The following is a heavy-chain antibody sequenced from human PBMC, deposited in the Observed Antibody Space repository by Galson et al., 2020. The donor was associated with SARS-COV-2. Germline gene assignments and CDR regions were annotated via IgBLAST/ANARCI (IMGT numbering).Heavy chain of an antibody. Sequence: GGSLRLSCAASGFTFTTYAMHWVRQAPGKGLEWVAVVSYDGSNKYYADSVKGRFTISRDNSKNTLFLQMNSLRAEDTAVYYCARSGSYYAPFDYWGQGTLVTVSS. CDR2: VSYDGSNK. CDR1: GFTFTTYA. D-gene: IGHD1-26*01. V-gene: IGHV3-30*04. J-gene: IGHJ4*02. CDR3: ARSGSYYAPFDY.